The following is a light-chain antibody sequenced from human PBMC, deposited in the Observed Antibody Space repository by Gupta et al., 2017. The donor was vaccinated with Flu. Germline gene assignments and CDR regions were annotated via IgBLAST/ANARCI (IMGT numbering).Light chain of an antibody. J-gene: IGLJ2*01. V-gene: IGLV2-14*01. CDR2: EIS. Sequence: QSALTQPASVSASPGQSITISCTGTSSDVGGYNYVSWYQHHPGKAPKLRIYEISYRPSGVSKRLSGSTSGKTASPTPSVVQAEEESDYDGTSHTSRRTLWVFGGGTKLTVL. CDR1: SSDVGGYNY. CDR3: TSHTSRRTLWV.